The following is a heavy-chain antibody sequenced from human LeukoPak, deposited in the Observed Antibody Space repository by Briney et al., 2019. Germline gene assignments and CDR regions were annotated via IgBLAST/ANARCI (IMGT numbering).Heavy chain of an antibody. D-gene: IGHD2-2*01. CDR1: GYTFTGYY. CDR3: ARNLGYCSSTSCYVSGVDY. V-gene: IGHV1-2*02. CDR2: INPNSGGT. J-gene: IGHJ4*02. Sequence: ASVKVSCKASGYTFTGYYMHWVRQAPGQGLEWMGWINPNSGGTNYAQKFQGRVTMTTDTSTSTAYMELRSLRSDDTAVYYCARNLGYCSSTSCYVSGVDYWGQGTLVTVSS.